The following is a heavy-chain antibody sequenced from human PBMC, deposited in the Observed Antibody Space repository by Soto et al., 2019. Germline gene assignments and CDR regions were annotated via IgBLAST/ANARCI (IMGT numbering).Heavy chain of an antibody. CDR1: GGSFSSGGYY. CDR2: IYFSGST. CDR3: ARATSFSGHHCY. J-gene: IGHJ4*01. Sequence: SETLSLTCTVSGGSFSSGGYYWSWIRQLPGKGLEWIGYIYFSGSTYYNPSLKSRITISLDTSKNQFSLKLSSVTAADTAVYYCARATSFSGHHCYWGHGTLFTVSS. D-gene: IGHD2-8*02. V-gene: IGHV4-31*03.